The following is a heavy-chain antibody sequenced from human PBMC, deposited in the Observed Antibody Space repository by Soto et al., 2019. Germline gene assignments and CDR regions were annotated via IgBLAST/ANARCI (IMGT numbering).Heavy chain of an antibody. CDR3: TTGFATMKY. CDR1: GFPFTNAW. J-gene: IGHJ4*02. CDR2: IRGKTDGGTT. Sequence: PGGSLRLSCAASGFPFTNAWATWVRQAPGKGLEWIGRIRGKTDGGTTDYAAPVKGRFTMSRDDSENTLYLQMNSLETEDTAVYYCTTGFATMKYWGQGTLVTVSS. D-gene: IGHD3-22*01. V-gene: IGHV3-15*01.